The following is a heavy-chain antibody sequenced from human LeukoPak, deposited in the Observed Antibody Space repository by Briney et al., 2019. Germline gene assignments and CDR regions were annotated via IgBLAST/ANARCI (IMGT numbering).Heavy chain of an antibody. D-gene: IGHD3-16*02. CDR1: GYTFTSYG. CDR3: ARERGPTRDDYVWGSYRYSLRY. V-gene: IGHV1-18*01. CDR2: ISAYNGNT. J-gene: IGHJ4*02. Sequence: ASVTVSCKASGYTFTSYGISWVRQAPGQGLEWMGWISAYNGNTNYAQKLQGRVTMTTDTSTSTAYMELRSLRSDDTAVYYCARERGPTRDDYVWGSYRYSLRYWGQGTLVTVSS.